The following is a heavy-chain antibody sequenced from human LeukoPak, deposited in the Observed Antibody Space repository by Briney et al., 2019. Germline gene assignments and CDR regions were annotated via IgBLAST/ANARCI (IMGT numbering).Heavy chain of an antibody. CDR3: ARDLQWLVMWFDP. V-gene: IGHV3-33*01. CDR1: GFTFSDYG. J-gene: IGHJ5*02. D-gene: IGHD6-19*01. Sequence: GGSLRLSCAASGFTFSDYGMHWVRQAPGKGLEWVAVIWHDGSNKYYADSVKGRFTISRDNSKNTLYLQMNSLRADDMAVYYCARDLQWLVMWFDPWGQGTLVTVSS. CDR2: IWHDGSNK.